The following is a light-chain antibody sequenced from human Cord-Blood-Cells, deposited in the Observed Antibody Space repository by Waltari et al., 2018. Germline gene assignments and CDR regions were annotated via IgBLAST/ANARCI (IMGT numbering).Light chain of an antibody. V-gene: IGKV1-6*01. CDR1: QGIRND. CDR3: LQDYNYPRT. CDR2: AAS. J-gene: IGKJ1*01. Sequence: AIQMTHTPSPLSASVGDRVTITCRASQGIRNDLGWYQQKPGKAPKLLIYAASSLQSGVPSRFSGSGSGTDFTLTISSLQPEDFATYYCLQDYNYPRTFGQGTKVEIK.